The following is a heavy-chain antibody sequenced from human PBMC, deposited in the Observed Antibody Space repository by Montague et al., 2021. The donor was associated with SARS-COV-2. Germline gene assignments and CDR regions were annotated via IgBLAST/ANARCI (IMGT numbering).Heavy chain of an antibody. Sequence: CAISGDSVSSNSAAWNWIRQSPSRGLEWLGRTYYRSKWYNDYAVSVKSRITINPDTSKNQFSLQLNSVTPEDTAVYYCARGDEEQWLVHYYYYYGMDVWGQGTTVTVSS. J-gene: IGHJ6*02. CDR1: GDSVSSNSAA. D-gene: IGHD6-19*01. CDR3: ARGDEEQWLVHYYYYYGMDV. CDR2: TYYRSKWYN. V-gene: IGHV6-1*01.